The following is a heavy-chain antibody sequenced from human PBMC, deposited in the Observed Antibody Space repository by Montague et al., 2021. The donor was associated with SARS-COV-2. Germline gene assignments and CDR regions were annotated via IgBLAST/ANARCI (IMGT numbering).Heavy chain of an antibody. Sequence: CAISGDSVSSNSGAWNWIRLSPSRGLEWLGRTYYRSKWYVDYAGSVRSRITINPDTSKNQFSLQMSSVTPGDTAVYYCARSKLLRSGYSSGWYGPGWFDPWGQGTPVTVSS. CDR2: TYYRSKWYV. D-gene: IGHD6-19*01. CDR1: GDSVSSNSGA. J-gene: IGHJ5*02. CDR3: ARSKLLRSGYSSGWYGPGWFDP. V-gene: IGHV6-1*01.